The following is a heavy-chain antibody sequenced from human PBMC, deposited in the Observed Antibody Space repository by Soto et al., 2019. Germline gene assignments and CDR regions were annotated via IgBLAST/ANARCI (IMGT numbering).Heavy chain of an antibody. D-gene: IGHD1-26*01. Sequence: QVQLVQSGAEVRKPGASVHVSCKTSGYTFTAYYIHWVRQAPGQGLEWMGWIDPASGGTNIAQKFQGWVTMTTDTSITTAYLQLSRLTSDDTAVYYCAKSRGSYTVDYWVQGTLVTVSS. CDR2: IDPASGGT. V-gene: IGHV1-2*04. J-gene: IGHJ4*02. CDR1: GYTFTAYY. CDR3: AKSRGSYTVDY.